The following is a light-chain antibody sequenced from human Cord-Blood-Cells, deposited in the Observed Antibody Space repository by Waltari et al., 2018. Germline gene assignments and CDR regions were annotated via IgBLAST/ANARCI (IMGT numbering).Light chain of an antibody. Sequence: QSALTQPASVSGSPGQSITISCTGTSSDVGGYNYVSWYQQHPGKAPNLMIYDFSNRPSGVSNRFSGSKSGNTASLTISGLQAEDEADYYCSSYTSSSTLDVFGTGTKVTVL. CDR2: DFS. CDR3: SSYTSSSTLDV. V-gene: IGLV2-14*01. J-gene: IGLJ1*01. CDR1: SSDVGGYNY.